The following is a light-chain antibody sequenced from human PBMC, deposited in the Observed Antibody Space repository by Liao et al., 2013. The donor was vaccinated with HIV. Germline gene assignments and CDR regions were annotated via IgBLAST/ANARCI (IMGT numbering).Light chain of an antibody. V-gene: IGLV3-16*01. CDR1: ALPKKY. Sequence: SYELTQPPSVSVSLGQMARITCSGEALPKKYAYWYQQKPGQAPVLVIYKDSERPSGIPERFSGSSSGTTVTLTISGVQAADEADYYCQSADSSGTVDFGGGTKLTVL. CDR3: QSADSSGTVD. J-gene: IGLJ2*01. CDR2: KDS.